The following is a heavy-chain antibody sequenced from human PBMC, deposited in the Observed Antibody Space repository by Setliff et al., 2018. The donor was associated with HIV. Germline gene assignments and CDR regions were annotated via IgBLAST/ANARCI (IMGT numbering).Heavy chain of an antibody. CDR1: GFTFDDYA. D-gene: IGHD6-13*01. Sequence: PGGSLRLSCTASGFTFDDYAMHWVRQVPGKGLEWVADITWNSGSIVYADSVKGRFTISRDNAKNPLYLQMESLRPEDTALYYCAKDRGRIAAAGYFDSWGQGTQVTVSS. CDR2: ITWNSGSI. J-gene: IGHJ4*02. V-gene: IGHV3-9*01. CDR3: AKDRGRIAAAGYFDS.